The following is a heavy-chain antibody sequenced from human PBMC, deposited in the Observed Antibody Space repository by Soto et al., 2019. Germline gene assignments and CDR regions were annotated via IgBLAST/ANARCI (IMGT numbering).Heavy chain of an antibody. J-gene: IGHJ4*02. CDR1: GDTFNFYS. V-gene: IGHV1-69*02. CDR2: VNPIVSRS. D-gene: IGHD3-10*01. CDR3: ASSYGSGYRAFDY. Sequence: QVQLVQSGAEVKRPGSSVKVSCKASGDTFNFYSINWVRQAHGLGLEWLGRVNPIVSRSNYAQKFQGIVTMTADKSTSTAYMQLSSLRSEDTAIYYCASSYGSGYRAFDYWRQGALVTVSS.